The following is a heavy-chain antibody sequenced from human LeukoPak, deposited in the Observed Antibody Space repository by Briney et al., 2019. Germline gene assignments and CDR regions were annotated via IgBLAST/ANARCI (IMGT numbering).Heavy chain of an antibody. J-gene: IGHJ4*02. CDR1: GFTFSDSP. CDR3: SRQPIGTGTVDY. Sequence: PGGSLRLSCAGSGFTFSDSPIHWVRQASGKGLEWVDRVREKIQNYSTGYAESVKGRFSISRDDSKNTAYLQMNSLKIEDTAVYYCSRQPIGTGTVDYWGQGTLVTVSS. D-gene: IGHD3/OR15-3a*01. CDR2: VREKIQNYST. V-gene: IGHV3-73*01.